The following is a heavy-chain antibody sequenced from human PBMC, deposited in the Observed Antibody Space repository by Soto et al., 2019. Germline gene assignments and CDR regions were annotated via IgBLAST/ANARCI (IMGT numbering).Heavy chain of an antibody. CDR2: ISSSGSTI. V-gene: IGHV3-48*03. CDR1: GFTFSSYE. D-gene: IGHD3-22*01. CDR3: ARGPYYDSSGPWSGYFQH. J-gene: IGHJ1*01. Sequence: GGSLRLSCAASGFTFSSYEMNWVRQAPGKGLEWVSYISSSGSTIYYADSVKGRFTISRDNAKNSLYLQMNSLRAEDTAVYYCARGPYYDSSGPWSGYFQHWGQGTLVTVSS.